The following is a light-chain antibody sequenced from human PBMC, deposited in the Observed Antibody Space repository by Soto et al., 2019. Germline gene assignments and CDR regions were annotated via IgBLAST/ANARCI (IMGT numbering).Light chain of an antibody. J-gene: IGKJ4*01. Sequence: DIQMTQSPSSLSASVGDRVTITCQADQGISKSLSWYQQKPGMAPKLLIYDASNLETGVPSRFSGSGSGIDFTLTISSLQHEDFGRYYCQQYDDLPFTFGGGTKVEIK. V-gene: IGKV1-33*01. CDR1: QGISKS. CDR2: DAS. CDR3: QQYDDLPFT.